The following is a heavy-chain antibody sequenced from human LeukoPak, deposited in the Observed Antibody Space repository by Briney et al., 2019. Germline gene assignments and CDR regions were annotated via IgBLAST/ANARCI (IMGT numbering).Heavy chain of an antibody. CDR3: VRGSAETAKAPIFY. J-gene: IGHJ4*02. V-gene: IGHV1-18*01. CDR2: ISAYNGNT. D-gene: IGHD5-18*01. Sequence: ASVKVSCKASGYTFTSYGITWVRQAPGQGLEWMGWISAYNGNTNYAQKLQGRVTVTTDTSTTTAYMELRSLRSDDTAVYYCVRGSAETAKAPIFYWGQGTLVTVSS. CDR1: GYTFTSYG.